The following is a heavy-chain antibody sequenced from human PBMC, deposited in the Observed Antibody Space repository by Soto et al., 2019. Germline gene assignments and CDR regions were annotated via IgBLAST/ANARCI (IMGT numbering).Heavy chain of an antibody. CDR1: GGSISSGGYY. J-gene: IGHJ6*03. V-gene: IGHV4-31*03. D-gene: IGHD2-15*01. Sequence: SETLSLTCTVSGGSISSGGYYWSWVRQHPGKGLEWIGYIYYSGSTYYNPSLKSRVTISVDTSKNQFSLKLSSVTAADTAVYYCARVYCSGGSCYSNYYYYYYMDVWGKGTTVTVSS. CDR3: ARVYCSGGSCYSNYYYYYYMDV. CDR2: IYYSGST.